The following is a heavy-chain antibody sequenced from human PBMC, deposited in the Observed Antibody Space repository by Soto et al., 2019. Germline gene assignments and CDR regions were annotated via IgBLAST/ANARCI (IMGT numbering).Heavy chain of an antibody. CDR1: GGTFSSYT. Sequence: QVQLVQSGAEVKKPGSSVKVSCKASGGTFSSYTISWVRQAPGQGLEWMGRIIPILGIANYAQKFQGRVXIXAXISTSTAYMELSSLRSEDTAVYYCARGVHGYNSIDYWGQGTLVTVSS. D-gene: IGHD6-25*01. CDR3: ARGVHGYNSIDY. CDR2: IIPILGIA. J-gene: IGHJ4*02. V-gene: IGHV1-69*02.